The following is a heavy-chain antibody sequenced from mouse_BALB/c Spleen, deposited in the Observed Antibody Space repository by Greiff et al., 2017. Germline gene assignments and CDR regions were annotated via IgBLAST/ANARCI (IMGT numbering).Heavy chain of an antibody. D-gene: IGHD2-3*01. V-gene: IGHV3-2*02. Sequence: VQLQQSGPGLVKPSQSLSLTCTVTGYSITSDYAWNWIRQFPGNKLEWMGYISYSGSTSYNPSLKSRISITRDTSKNQFFLQLKSVTTEDTATYYCARWDGYYEIDYWGQGTTLTVSS. CDR2: ISYSGST. CDR1: GYSITSDYA. J-gene: IGHJ2*01. CDR3: ARWDGYYEIDY.